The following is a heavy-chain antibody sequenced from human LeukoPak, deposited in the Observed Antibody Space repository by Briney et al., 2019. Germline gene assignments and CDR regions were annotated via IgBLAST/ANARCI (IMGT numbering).Heavy chain of an antibody. CDR1: GGSISSYY. CDR2: IYTSGST. V-gene: IGHV4-4*07. D-gene: IGHD3-9*01. Sequence: SETLSLTCTVSGGSISSYYWSWIRQPAGKGLEWIGRIYTSGSTNYNPSLKSRVTISVDTSKNQFSLKLSSVTAADTAVYYCARALHVLRYFDWFRQDAFDIWGQGTMVTVSS. CDR3: ARALHVLRYFDWFRQDAFDI. J-gene: IGHJ3*02.